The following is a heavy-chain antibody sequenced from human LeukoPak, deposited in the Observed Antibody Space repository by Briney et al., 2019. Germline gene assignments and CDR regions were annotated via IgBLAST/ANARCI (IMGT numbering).Heavy chain of an antibody. CDR2: IYPGDSNT. J-gene: IGHJ4*02. CDR1: GYSFTTYC. Sequence: GESLKISCKASGYSFTTYCIGWVRQMPGKGLEWMGTIYPGDSNTKYSPSFQGQVTISADKSLTTAYLQWSSLEASDTAMYYCARHLGTTASYYWGQGTLVTVSS. V-gene: IGHV5-51*01. CDR3: ARHLGTTASYY. D-gene: IGHD2/OR15-2a*01.